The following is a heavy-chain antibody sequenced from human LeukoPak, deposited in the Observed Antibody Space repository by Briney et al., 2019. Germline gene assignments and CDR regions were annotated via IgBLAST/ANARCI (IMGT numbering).Heavy chain of an antibody. CDR3: TRHVEAAGYIRRVY. CDR2: IRSKANSYAT. Sequence: GGSLKLSCAASGFTFSGSAMHWVRQASGKGLEWVGRIRSKANSYATAYAASVKGRFTISRDDSKNTAYLQMNSLKTEDTAVYYCTRHVEAAGYIRRVYWGQGTLVTVSS. J-gene: IGHJ4*02. V-gene: IGHV3-73*01. CDR1: GFTFSGSA. D-gene: IGHD6-13*01.